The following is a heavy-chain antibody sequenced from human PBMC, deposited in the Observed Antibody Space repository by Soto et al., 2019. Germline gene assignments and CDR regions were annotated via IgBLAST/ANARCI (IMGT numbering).Heavy chain of an antibody. CDR1: GYKFTSFW. J-gene: IGHJ3*02. V-gene: IGHV5-10-1*01. CDR2: IDPTDSFT. Sequence: RESLKLSCKGSGYKFTSFWLNWVRQIPGKGLEWVGRIDPTDSFTNYSPPFEGLVTISVDKSISTAYLQWSTLQASDTAIYYCARPASGGSRDAFDIWGQGTTVTVSS. D-gene: IGHD2-15*01. CDR3: ARPASGGSRDAFDI.